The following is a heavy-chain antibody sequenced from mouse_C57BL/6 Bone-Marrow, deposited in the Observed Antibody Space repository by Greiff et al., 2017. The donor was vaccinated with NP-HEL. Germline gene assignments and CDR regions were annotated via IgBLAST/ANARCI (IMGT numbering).Heavy chain of an antibody. V-gene: IGHV1-69*01. CDR2: IDPSDSYT. CDR1: GYTFTSYW. CDR3: ARRLTAQATSFAY. J-gene: IGHJ3*01. Sequence: QVQLQQPGAELVMPGASVKLSCKASGYTFTSYWMHWVKQRPGQGLEWIGEIDPSDSYTNYNQKFKGKSTLTVDKSSSTAYMQLSSLTSEDSAVYYYARRLTAQATSFAYWGQGTLVTVSA. D-gene: IGHD3-2*02.